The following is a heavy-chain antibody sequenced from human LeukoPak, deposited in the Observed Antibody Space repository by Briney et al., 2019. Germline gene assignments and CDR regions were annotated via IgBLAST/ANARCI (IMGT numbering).Heavy chain of an antibody. CDR1: GFTVSSNF. V-gene: IGHV3-66*01. D-gene: IGHD1-26*01. J-gene: IGHJ4*02. CDR3: AGVLYTGSYSFDY. Sequence: GGSLRLSCAASGFTVSSNFMSWVRQAPGKGLEWVSGIYSGGTTYYADSVKGRFTISRDNSKNTLYLQMNSLRAEDTAVYYCAGVLYTGSYSFDYWGQGTLVTVSS. CDR2: IYSGGTT.